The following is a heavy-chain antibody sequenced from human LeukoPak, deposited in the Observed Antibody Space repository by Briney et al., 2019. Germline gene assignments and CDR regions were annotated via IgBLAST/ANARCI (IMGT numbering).Heavy chain of an antibody. V-gene: IGHV4-34*01. J-gene: IGHJ4*02. CDR2: VYHSGSA. Sequence: SETLSLTCGVYDGSFIGDYWSWIRQSPGMGLEWIGQVYHSGSANYNPSLRSRVTISIDTPKKQFSLKLNSVTATDTAVYYCARHWGFYFDSWGQGALVTVSS. CDR3: ARHWGFYFDS. D-gene: IGHD3-16*01. CDR1: DGSFIGDY.